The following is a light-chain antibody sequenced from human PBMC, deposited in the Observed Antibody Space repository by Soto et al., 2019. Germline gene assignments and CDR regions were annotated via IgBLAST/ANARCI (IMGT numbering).Light chain of an antibody. CDR3: QTYDSSLSGSI. J-gene: IGLJ2*01. Sequence: QSVLTQPPSVSGAPGQRVTISCTWNSSNIGAGYDVHWYQQGLNTAPKLLIFVTNNRPSGVPDRFSGSKSGTSASLAITGLRAEDEADYYCQTYDSSLSGSIFGAGTKLTVL. CDR1: SSNIGAGYD. CDR2: VTN. V-gene: IGLV1-40*01.